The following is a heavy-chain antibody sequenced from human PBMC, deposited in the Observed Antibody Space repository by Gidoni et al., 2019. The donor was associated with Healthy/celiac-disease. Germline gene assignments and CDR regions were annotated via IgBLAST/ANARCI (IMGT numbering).Heavy chain of an antibody. J-gene: IGHJ4*02. Sequence: EVQLVESGGGLVKPGGSLRLSCAASGFTFSSYSMNWVRQAPGKGLGWVSSISSSSSYIYYADSVKGRFTISRDNAKNSLYLQMNSLRAEDTAVYYCAREGGDVVVPAAPFDYWGQGTLVTVSS. CDR3: AREGGDVVVPAAPFDY. CDR1: GFTFSSYS. V-gene: IGHV3-21*01. D-gene: IGHD2-2*01. CDR2: ISSSSSYI.